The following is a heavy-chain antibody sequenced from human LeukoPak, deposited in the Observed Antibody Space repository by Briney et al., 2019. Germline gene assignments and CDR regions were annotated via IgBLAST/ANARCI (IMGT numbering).Heavy chain of an antibody. J-gene: IGHJ4*02. Sequence: GGSLRLSCAASGFTFSSYAMSWVRQAPGKGLEYVSGISGSGGTTYYADSVKGRFTISRDNSKNTLYLQMNSLRAEDSALYYCAKDRSGYDFYGQYYFDYWGQGALVTVSS. CDR1: GFTFSSYA. CDR2: ISGSGGTT. V-gene: IGHV3-23*01. D-gene: IGHD5-12*01. CDR3: AKDRSGYDFYGQYYFDY.